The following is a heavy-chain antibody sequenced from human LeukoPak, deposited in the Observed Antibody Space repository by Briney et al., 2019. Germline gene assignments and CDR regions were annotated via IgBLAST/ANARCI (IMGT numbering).Heavy chain of an antibody. D-gene: IGHD1-14*01. CDR1: GVSFCQRY. V-gene: IGHV4-34*01. Sequence: SETLSLTCAVYGVSFCQRYGNWVPQPPGQRLEGIGEINHSGISSYKPSLSSRVTMSQDTAKIHFSLKQASVTAADTAVYYCVRSPDHAKVGYWGQGTPVTVSS. CDR3: VRSPDHAKVGY. J-gene: IGHJ4*02. CDR2: INHSGIS.